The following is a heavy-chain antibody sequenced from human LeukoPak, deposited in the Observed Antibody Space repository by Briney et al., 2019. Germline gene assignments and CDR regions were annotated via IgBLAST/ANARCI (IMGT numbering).Heavy chain of an antibody. V-gene: IGHV3-7*03. D-gene: IGHD2-15*01. Sequence: GGSLRLSCVASGFTFSTFWMAWVRQAPGKGPEWVANINQNGGEQKYVDSVKGRFIISRDNAKNTLYLQMNSLRVEDMAVYYCARDNGWSADFWGQGTLATVSS. CDR3: ARDNGWSADF. CDR1: GFTFSTFW. CDR2: INQNGGEQ. J-gene: IGHJ4*02.